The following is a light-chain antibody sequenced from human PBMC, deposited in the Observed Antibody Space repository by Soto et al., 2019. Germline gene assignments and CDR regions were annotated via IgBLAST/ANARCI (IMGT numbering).Light chain of an antibody. CDR3: QHYNSDPWT. Sequence: DIEMTQSPSTLSSSVGDRGTITFRGRENNRRWLAWYQQRPGKTPKVLIYYSSTLESGVPARFSGSGSETEFTLTISSLQPEDSATYYCQHYNSDPWTFGQGTKVEIK. J-gene: IGKJ1*01. CDR2: YSS. V-gene: IGKV1-5*01. CDR1: ENNRRW.